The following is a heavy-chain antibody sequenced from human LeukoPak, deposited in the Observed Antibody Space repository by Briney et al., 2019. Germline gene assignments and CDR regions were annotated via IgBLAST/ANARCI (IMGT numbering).Heavy chain of an antibody. V-gene: IGHV7-4-1*02. CDR3: ARGGYSGYQER. Sequence: GASVKVSCKASGYIFTNYAMNWVRQAPGQGLEWMGWINTHTGNPTYAQGFTGRFVFSLDTSVSTAYLQISSLEAEDTAVYYCARGGYSGYQERWGQGTLVTVSS. J-gene: IGHJ4*02. D-gene: IGHD5-12*01. CDR2: INTHTGNP. CDR1: GYIFTNYA.